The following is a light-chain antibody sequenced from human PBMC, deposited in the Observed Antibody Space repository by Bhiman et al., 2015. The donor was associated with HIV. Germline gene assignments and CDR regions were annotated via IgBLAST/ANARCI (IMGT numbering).Light chain of an antibody. Sequence: SYELTQPPSVSVSPGQTASITCSGDKLGDKYACWYQQKPGQSPVLVIYQDTKRPSGVPDRFSGSKSGNTASLTISGLQAEDEADYYCCSYAGSYSYVFGPGTKVTVL. J-gene: IGLJ1*01. CDR1: KLGDKY. V-gene: IGLV3-1*01. CDR3: CSYAGSYSYV. CDR2: QDT.